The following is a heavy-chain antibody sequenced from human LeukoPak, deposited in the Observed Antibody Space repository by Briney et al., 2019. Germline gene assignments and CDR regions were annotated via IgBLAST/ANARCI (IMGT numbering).Heavy chain of an antibody. D-gene: IGHD5-12*01. Sequence: QPGGPLSPSWAASGFTFGSYWMPWAPQAPGKGREWVSAISGSGINTYYADSVKGRFTISRDSSKNTLYLQMNTLRAEDTAVYYCAKDGIRDYPENWFDPWGQGTLVTVSS. CDR2: ISGSGINT. V-gene: IGHV3-23*01. CDR3: AKDGIRDYPENWFDP. J-gene: IGHJ5*02. CDR1: GFTFGSYW.